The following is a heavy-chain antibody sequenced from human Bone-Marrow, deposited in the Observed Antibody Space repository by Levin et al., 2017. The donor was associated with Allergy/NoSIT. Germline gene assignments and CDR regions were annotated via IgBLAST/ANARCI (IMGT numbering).Heavy chain of an antibody. Sequence: ASVKVSCKASGYTFTSYDINWVRQATGQGLEWMGWMNPNSGNTGYAQKFQGRVTMTRNTSISTAYMELSSLRSEDTAVYYCARLRWSRYGMDVWGQGTTVTVSS. CDR3: ARLRWSRYGMDV. CDR1: GYTFTSYD. J-gene: IGHJ6*02. D-gene: IGHD4-23*01. CDR2: MNPNSGNT. V-gene: IGHV1-8*01.